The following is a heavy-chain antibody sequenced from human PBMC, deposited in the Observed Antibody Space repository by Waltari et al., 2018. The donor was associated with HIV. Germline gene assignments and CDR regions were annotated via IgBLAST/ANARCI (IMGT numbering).Heavy chain of an antibody. J-gene: IGHJ6*02. CDR2: IYSGGSR. Sequence: EVTLVESGGGLIEPGGSLRLSYAATGFTVSSNYMSWVRQAPGKGLEWVSVIYSGGSRYYADSVKGRFTISRDNSKNTVSLHMNSLRAEDTAVYYCARDPRSSGYYGVDVWGQGTAVTVSS. CDR1: GFTVSSNY. D-gene: IGHD1-26*01. V-gene: IGHV3-53*01. CDR3: ARDPRSSGYYGVDV.